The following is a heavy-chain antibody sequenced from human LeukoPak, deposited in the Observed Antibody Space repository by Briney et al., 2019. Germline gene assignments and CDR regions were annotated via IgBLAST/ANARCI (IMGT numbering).Heavy chain of an antibody. CDR3: AREDYYYDSSGYSF. J-gene: IGHJ4*02. Sequence: GGSLRLSCAASGFTFSSYAMHWVRQAPGKGPEYVSAISSNGGSTYYANSVKGRFTISRDNSKNTLYLQMGSLRAEDMAVYCCAREDYYYDSSGYSFWGQGTLVTVSS. CDR2: ISSNGGST. V-gene: IGHV3-64*01. D-gene: IGHD3-22*01. CDR1: GFTFSSYA.